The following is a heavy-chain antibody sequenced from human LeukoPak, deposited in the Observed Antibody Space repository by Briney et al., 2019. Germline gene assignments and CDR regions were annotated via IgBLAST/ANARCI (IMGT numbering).Heavy chain of an antibody. D-gene: IGHD2-21*02. J-gene: IGHJ4*02. V-gene: IGHV1-18*01. CDR1: GYTFTSYG. CDR2: ISAYNGHT. Sequence: ASVKVSCKASGYTFTSYGISWVRQAPGQGLEWVGWISAYNGHTNYAQKLQGRVTMTTDTSTSTAYMELRSLRSDDTAVYYCARIQVIVVVPAIPLLDSWGKGTLVTVSS. CDR3: ARIQVIVVVPAIPLLDS.